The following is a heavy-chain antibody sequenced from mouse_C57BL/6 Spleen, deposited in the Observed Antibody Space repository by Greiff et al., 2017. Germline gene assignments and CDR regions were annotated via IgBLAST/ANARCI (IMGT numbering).Heavy chain of an antibody. CDR2: IDPETGGT. D-gene: IGHD2-1*01. Sequence: VKLMESGAELVRPGASVTLSCKASGYTFTDYEMHWVKQTPVHGLEWIGAIDPETGGTAYNQKFKGKAILTADKSSSTAYMELRSLTSEDSAVYYCTIGNYMDYWGQGTSVTVSS. J-gene: IGHJ4*01. CDR3: TIGNYMDY. V-gene: IGHV1-15*01. CDR1: GYTFTDYE.